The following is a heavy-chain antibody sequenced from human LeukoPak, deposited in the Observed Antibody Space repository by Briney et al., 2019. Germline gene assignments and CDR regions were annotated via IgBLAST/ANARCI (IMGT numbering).Heavy chain of an antibody. D-gene: IGHD2-21*02. J-gene: IGHJ6*02. CDR3: ARDPGGLAYCGGDCYRRYYYYGMDV. Sequence: GGSLRLASAASGFTFSSYSMNCVRRAPGKGLEWVSYISSSSSTIYYEDSVKGRFTTSRDNAKNSLYLQMNSLRAEDTAVYYCARDPGGLAYCGGDCYRRYYYYGMDVWGQGTTVTVSS. CDR1: GFTFSSYS. CDR2: ISSSSSTI. V-gene: IGHV3-48*01.